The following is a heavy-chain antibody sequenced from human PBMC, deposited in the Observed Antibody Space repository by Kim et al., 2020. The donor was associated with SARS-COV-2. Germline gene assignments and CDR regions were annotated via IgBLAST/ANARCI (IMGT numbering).Heavy chain of an antibody. CDR3: AKDRFYY. CDR2: IYSGGSST. J-gene: IGHJ4*01. Sequence: GGSLRLSCAASGFTFSSYAMSWFRQAPGKGLEWVSVIYSGGSSTYYADSVKGRFTISRDNSKNTLYLQMNSLRAEDTAVYYCAKDRFYYWGHGTLATVSS. V-gene: IGHV3-23*03. CDR1: GFTFSSYA.